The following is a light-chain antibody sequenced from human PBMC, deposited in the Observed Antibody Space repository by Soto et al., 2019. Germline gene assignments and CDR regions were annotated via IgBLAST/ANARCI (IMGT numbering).Light chain of an antibody. CDR3: QKCKVAPFS. V-gene: IGKV3-20*01. Sequence: IELTQSPDTLSLSPGERATLSCRASQTVSSDYLAWYQQKPGQAPRLLIYGASTRATGIPDRFSGSGSGTDFTLTITKLEPEDVATYYCQKCKVAPFSFGGGTKVEIK. J-gene: IGKJ4*01. CDR2: GAS. CDR1: QTVSSDY.